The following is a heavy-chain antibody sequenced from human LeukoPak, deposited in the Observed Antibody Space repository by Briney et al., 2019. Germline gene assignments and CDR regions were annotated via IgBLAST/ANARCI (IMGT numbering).Heavy chain of an antibody. Sequence: ASVKVSCKASGYTFTSYDINWVRRATGQGLEWMGWMNPNSGNTGYAQKFQGRVTMTRNTSISTAYMELSSLRSEDTAVYYCARGREPGYDFWSGYFPMDVWGQGTTVTVSS. D-gene: IGHD3-3*01. CDR1: GYTFTSYD. V-gene: IGHV1-8*01. J-gene: IGHJ6*02. CDR2: MNPNSGNT. CDR3: ARGREPGYDFWSGYFPMDV.